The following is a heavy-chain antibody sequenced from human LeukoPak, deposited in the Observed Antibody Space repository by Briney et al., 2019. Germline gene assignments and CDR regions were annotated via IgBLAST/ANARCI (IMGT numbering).Heavy chain of an antibody. J-gene: IGHJ2*01. CDR3: ARDPHNSGSGRYFDL. D-gene: IGHD3-10*01. CDR1: GFPVSTNY. V-gene: IGHV3-66*01. CDR2: FYSGGTI. Sequence: GGSLRLSCVASGFPVSTNYMSWVRQAPGEGLEWVSVFYSGGTIHYADSVKGRFTISRDVSRNTLSLQMNSLRAEDTAVYYCARDPHNSGSGRYFDLWGRGALVTVSS.